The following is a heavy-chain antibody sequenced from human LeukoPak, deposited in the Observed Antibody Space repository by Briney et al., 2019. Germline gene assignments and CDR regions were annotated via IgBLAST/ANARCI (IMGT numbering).Heavy chain of an antibody. V-gene: IGHV4-31*03. CDR3: AREYNYGIDY. D-gene: IGHD5-18*01. J-gene: IGHJ4*02. CDR2: VYYSGST. Sequence: SETLSLTCTVSGGSINSGGYYWSWIRQHPGKGLEWIGYVYYSGSTYYNPSLKSRLTISVDTYKNQFSLKLSSVTAADTAVYYCAREYNYGIDYWGQGTLVTVSS. CDR1: GGSINSGGYY.